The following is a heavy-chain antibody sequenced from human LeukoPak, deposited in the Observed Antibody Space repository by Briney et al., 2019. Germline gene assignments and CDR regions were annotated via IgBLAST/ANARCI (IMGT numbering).Heavy chain of an antibody. Sequence: PSETLSLTRTASGGSITSYYWSWIRQPPGKGLEWIGYMYYTGSTKYNPSLRSRVTISEDTSKNQFSLRLSSVTAADTAVYYCARRDGSGYYGYYFDHWGQGTLVTVSS. CDR3: ARRDGSGYYGYYFDH. CDR2: MYYTGST. V-gene: IGHV4-59*01. J-gene: IGHJ4*02. CDR1: GGSITSYY. D-gene: IGHD3-22*01.